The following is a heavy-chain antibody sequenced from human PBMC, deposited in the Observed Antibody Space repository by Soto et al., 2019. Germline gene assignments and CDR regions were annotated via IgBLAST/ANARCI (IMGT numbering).Heavy chain of an antibody. J-gene: IGHJ6*02. CDR2: IYHSGST. CDR3: ARVSGSYYYGMDV. CDR1: GGSISSSNW. V-gene: IGHV4-4*02. D-gene: IGHD1-26*01. Sequence: QVQLQESGPGLVKPSGTLSLTCAVSGGSISSSNWWSWVRQPPGKGLEWIGEIYHSGSTNYNPSLRSRATLSLDXXKNQFSLRLSSVTAADTAVYYCARVSGSYYYGMDVWGQGTTVTVSS.